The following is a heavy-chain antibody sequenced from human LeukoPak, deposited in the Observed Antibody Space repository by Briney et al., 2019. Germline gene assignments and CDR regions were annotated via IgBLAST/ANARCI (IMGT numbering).Heavy chain of an antibody. Sequence: SETLSLTCAVSGYSISSGYYWGWIRQPPGKGLEWIGSIYHSGSTYYNPSLKSRVTISVDTSKNQFSLKLSSVTAADTAVYYCARDRWDSSGYYSLDYWGQGTLVTVSS. D-gene: IGHD3-22*01. J-gene: IGHJ4*02. V-gene: IGHV4-38-2*02. CDR3: ARDRWDSSGYYSLDY. CDR2: IYHSGST. CDR1: GYSISSGYY.